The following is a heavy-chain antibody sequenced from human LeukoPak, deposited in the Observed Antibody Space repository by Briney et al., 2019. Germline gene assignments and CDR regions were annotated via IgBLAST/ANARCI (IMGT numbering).Heavy chain of an antibody. Sequence: PWGSLRLTCASSGFSCSTYSMPWVGQAPCYGLHSVSSISSSSRYIYYADSVKGRFTISRDNAKNSLYLQMSSLRVEDTAVYYCAREKWASSGALDYWGQGTLVTVSS. CDR3: AREKWASSGALDY. V-gene: IGHV3-21*01. CDR2: ISSSSRYI. J-gene: IGHJ4*02. D-gene: IGHD6-19*01. CDR1: GFSCSTYS.